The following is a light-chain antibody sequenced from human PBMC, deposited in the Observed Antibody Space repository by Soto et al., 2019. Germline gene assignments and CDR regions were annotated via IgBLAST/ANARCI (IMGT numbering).Light chain of an antibody. Sequence: QSVLAQPPSASGSPGQSVTISCTGTKNDIGSYNRVSWYQRPPGTGPKLMIYEVSNRPSGVPDRFSGSKSGNTASLTISGLQAEDEAEYYCSLYTSDSTYVFGTGTKVTVL. V-gene: IGLV2-18*01. CDR3: SLYTSDSTYV. CDR2: EVS. J-gene: IGLJ1*01. CDR1: KNDIGSYNR.